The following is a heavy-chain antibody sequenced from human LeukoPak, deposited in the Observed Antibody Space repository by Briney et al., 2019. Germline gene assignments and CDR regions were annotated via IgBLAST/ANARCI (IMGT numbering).Heavy chain of an antibody. Sequence: GGSLRLSCAASGFTFSSYSMNWVRQAPGKGLEWVSSISSSSSYIYYADSVKGRFTISRDNAKNSLYLQMNSLRAEDTAVYYCARRALLPNNAFDIWGQVTMVTVSS. V-gene: IGHV3-21*01. CDR3: ARRALLPNNAFDI. CDR1: GFTFSSYS. CDR2: ISSSSSYI. D-gene: IGHD2-15*01. J-gene: IGHJ3*02.